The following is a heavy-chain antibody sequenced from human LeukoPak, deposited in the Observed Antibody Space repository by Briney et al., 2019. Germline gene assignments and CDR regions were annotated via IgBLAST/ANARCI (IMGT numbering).Heavy chain of an antibody. J-gene: IGHJ1*01. D-gene: IGHD6-19*01. CDR1: GGSISNNY. V-gene: IGHV4-59*01. CDR2: IYYSGST. CDR3: ARGISDFQH. Sequence: SETLSLTCTVSGGSISNNYWSWTRQPPGKGLEWIGYIYYSGSTNYNPSLKSRVTISVDTSKNQFSLKLSSVTTADTAVYYCARGISDFQHWGQGTLVTVSS.